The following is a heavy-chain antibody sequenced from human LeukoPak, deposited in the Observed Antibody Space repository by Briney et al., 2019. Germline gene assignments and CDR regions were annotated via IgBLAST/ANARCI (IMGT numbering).Heavy chain of an antibody. V-gene: IGHV4-31*02. CDR1: GDSISSGDDY. J-gene: IGHJ4*02. D-gene: IGHD3-3*01. Sequence: SQTLSLTCIVSGDSISSGDDYWTWIRQHPGKGLEWIGCIYYSGSTYYNLSLKSRVIISVDTSKNQFSLNLSSVTAADTAVYYCGRGREATKAPFLDSGARGTLATVSS. CDR3: GRGREATKAPFLDS. CDR2: IYYSGST.